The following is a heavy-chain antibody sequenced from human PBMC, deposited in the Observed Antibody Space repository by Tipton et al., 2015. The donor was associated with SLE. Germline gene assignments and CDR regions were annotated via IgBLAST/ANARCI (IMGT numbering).Heavy chain of an antibody. CDR1: GFTFSSYS. D-gene: IGHD1/OR15-1a*01. Sequence: SLRLSCAASGFTFSSYSMNWVRQAPGKGLEWVSSISRSSSYIFYTDSVKGRFTISRDNAKNSLYLQINSLRTEDTAVYYCAKQISPHYGMDVWGQGTTVTVSS. J-gene: IGHJ6*02. CDR3: AKQISPHYGMDV. CDR2: ISRSSSYI. V-gene: IGHV3-21*01.